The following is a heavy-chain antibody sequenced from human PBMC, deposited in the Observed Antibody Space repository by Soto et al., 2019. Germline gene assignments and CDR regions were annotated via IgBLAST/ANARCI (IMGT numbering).Heavy chain of an antibody. Sequence: PSETLSLTCTVSGGSISSSSYFWGWIRQPPGKGLEWIGSIYYSGSTYYNPSLKSRVTVSVDTSRNQFSLKLNFVTASDTAVYYCARHRSDFWFDPWGQGTLVT. CDR3: ARHRSDFWFDP. CDR1: GGSISSSSYF. J-gene: IGHJ5*02. CDR2: IYYSGST. D-gene: IGHD2-15*01. V-gene: IGHV4-39*01.